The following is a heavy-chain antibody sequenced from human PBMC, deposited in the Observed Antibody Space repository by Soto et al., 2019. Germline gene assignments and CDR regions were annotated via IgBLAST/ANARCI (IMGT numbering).Heavy chain of an antibody. CDR2: IYTSGST. CDR1: GDSMSKYY. D-gene: IGHD1-26*01. J-gene: IGHJ4*02. CDR3: ARTVGAASYFDF. Sequence: SETLSLTCTVSGDSMSKYYWSWIRQPAGKGLEWIGRIYTSGSTNYNPSLKSRVNMSIDTSNNHFSLNLKSVTAADAAVYYCARTVGAASYFDFWGQGALVTVSS. V-gene: IGHV4-4*07.